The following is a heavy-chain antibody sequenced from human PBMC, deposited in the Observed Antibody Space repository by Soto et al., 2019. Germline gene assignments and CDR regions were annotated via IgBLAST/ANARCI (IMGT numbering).Heavy chain of an antibody. J-gene: IGHJ5*02. D-gene: IGHD3-10*01. Sequence: GGSLRLSCAASGFTFRSFTMNWVRQAPGKGLEWVSTISSNSAYIYYTDALRGRFTISRDNAKNSLHLQMNSLRAEDTAVYYCTRDATRDRSARGRFDHWGPGTLVTVSS. V-gene: IGHV3-21*01. CDR2: ISSNSAYI. CDR1: GFTFRSFT. CDR3: TRDATRDRSARGRFDH.